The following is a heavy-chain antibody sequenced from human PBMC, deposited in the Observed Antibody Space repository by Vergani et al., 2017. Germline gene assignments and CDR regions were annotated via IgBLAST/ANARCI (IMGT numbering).Heavy chain of an antibody. CDR1: GFTFTQYV. CDR3: ARDLRLLYNRFDP. CDR2: TWYDGNNK. D-gene: IGHD1-14*01. Sequence: QVQLVESGGGVVQPGRSLRLSCAASGFTFTQYVMHWVRQAPGKGLEWVAVTWYDGNNKQYADSVKGRFTISRDNSKSTMYLQMNSLRDEDTCVYCCARDLRLLYNRFDPWGQGTLVTVSS. J-gene: IGHJ5*02. V-gene: IGHV3-33*01.